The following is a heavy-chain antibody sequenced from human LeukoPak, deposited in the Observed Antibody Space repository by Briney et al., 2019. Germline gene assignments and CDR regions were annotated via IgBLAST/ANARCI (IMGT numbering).Heavy chain of an antibody. Sequence: GASVNDSFKGSGYTFTSYGIRWVRQAPGQGLEWMGWISAYNGNTNYAQKLQGRVTMTTDTSTSTAYMELRSLRSDDTAVYYCASAEVVVVPFDIWGQGTLVTVSS. CDR1: GYTFTSYG. V-gene: IGHV1-18*01. J-gene: IGHJ4*01. CDR2: ISAYNGNT. D-gene: IGHD2-2*01. CDR3: ASAEVVVVPFDI.